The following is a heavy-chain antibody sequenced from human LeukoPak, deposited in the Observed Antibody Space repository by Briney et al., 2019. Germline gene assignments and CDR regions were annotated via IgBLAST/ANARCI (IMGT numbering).Heavy chain of an antibody. CDR1: GGTFSSYA. CDR3: ARVGYGCSGGSCYGFDP. J-gene: IGHJ5*02. V-gene: IGHV1-69*13. CDR2: IIPIFGTA. D-gene: IGHD2-15*01. Sequence: SAKVSCKASGGTFSSYAISWVRQAPGQGLEWMGGIIPIFGTANYAQKFQGRVTITADESTSTAYMELSSLRSEDTAVYYCARVGYGCSGGSCYGFDPWGQGTLVTVSS.